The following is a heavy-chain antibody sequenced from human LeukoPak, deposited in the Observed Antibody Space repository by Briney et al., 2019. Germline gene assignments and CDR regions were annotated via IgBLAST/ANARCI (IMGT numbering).Heavy chain of an antibody. Sequence: SETLSLTCTVSGGSISGYYWSWIRQPAGQGLESIGRIYSNGDTRYNPSLTSRVTMSVDTSKNQLSLKLGPVTAADTAVYYCARAAGAAGGQYFDYWGQGTLVTVSS. J-gene: IGHJ4*02. CDR3: ARAAGAAGGQYFDY. D-gene: IGHD6-13*01. CDR1: GGSISGYY. CDR2: IYSNGDT. V-gene: IGHV4-4*07.